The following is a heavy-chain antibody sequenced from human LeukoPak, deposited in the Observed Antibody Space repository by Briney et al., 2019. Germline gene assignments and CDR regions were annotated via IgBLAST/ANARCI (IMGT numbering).Heavy chain of an antibody. J-gene: IGHJ4*02. CDR1: GGSISSYY. CDR2: VYDSGST. V-gene: IGHV4-59*01. D-gene: IGHD3-16*02. Sequence: SETLSLTCTVSGGSISSYYWSWLRQPPGKGLEWIGCVYDSGSTIYNPSLRRRVTMSLDTSRSQFSLKLSSVTAADTAVYFCARDYRGFTPGWFDDWGQGTLVTVS. CDR3: ARDYRGFTPGWFDD.